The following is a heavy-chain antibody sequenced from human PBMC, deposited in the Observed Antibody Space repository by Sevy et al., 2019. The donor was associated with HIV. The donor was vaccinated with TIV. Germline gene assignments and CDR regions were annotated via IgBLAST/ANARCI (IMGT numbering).Heavy chain of an antibody. CDR1: GGSITSLY. J-gene: IGHJ4*02. Sequence: AETLSLTCTVSGGSITSLYWNWIRQPPGKGLEWIANICYNGHINYNPSLKIRVTLSLDTSKNQISLRLSSVTAADTAMYYCAGENAWGRGYSWGQGTLVTVSS. CDR2: ICYNGHI. D-gene: IGHD1-26*01. CDR3: AGENAWGRGYS. V-gene: IGHV4-59*08.